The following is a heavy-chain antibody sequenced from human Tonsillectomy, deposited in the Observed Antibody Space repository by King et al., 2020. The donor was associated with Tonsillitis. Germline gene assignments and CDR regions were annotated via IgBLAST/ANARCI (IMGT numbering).Heavy chain of an antibody. J-gene: IGHJ4*02. Sequence: VQLQQWGAGLLKPSETLSLTCAVYGGSFSGYYWSWLRQPPGKGLEWIGEINHSGSTNYNPSLKSRVTISVDTSKNQFSLKLSSVTAADTAVYYCARRAYYYGSGSRDFDYWGQGTLVTVAS. CDR2: INHSGST. V-gene: IGHV4-34*01. CDR1: GGSFSGYY. CDR3: ARRAYYYGSGSRDFDY. D-gene: IGHD3-10*01.